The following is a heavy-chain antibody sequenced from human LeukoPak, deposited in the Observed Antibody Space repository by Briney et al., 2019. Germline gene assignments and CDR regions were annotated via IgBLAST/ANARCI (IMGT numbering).Heavy chain of an antibody. V-gene: IGHV3-21*04. CDR3: ARDSRYSSGWYEGY. CDR2: ISSSSSYI. D-gene: IGHD6-19*01. CDR1: GFTFSSYA. J-gene: IGHJ4*02. Sequence: PGGSLRLSCAASGFTFSSYAMSWVRQAPGKGLEWVSSISSSSSYIYYADSVKGRFTISRDNAKNSLYLQMNSLRAEDTAVYYCARDSRYSSGWYEGYWGQGTLVTVSS.